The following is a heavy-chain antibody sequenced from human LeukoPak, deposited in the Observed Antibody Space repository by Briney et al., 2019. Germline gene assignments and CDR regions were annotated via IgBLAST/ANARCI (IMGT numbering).Heavy chain of an antibody. V-gene: IGHV3-23*01. CDR3: AKNPPGGYCSSTSCYGLHDFDY. J-gene: IGHJ4*02. Sequence: GGSLRLSCAASGFTFSSYGMSWVRQAPGKGLEWVSAISGSGGSTYYADSVKGRFTISRDNSKNTLYLQMNSLRAEDTAVYYCAKNPPGGYCSSTSCYGLHDFDYWGQGTLVTVSS. CDR1: GFTFSSYG. CDR2: ISGSGGST. D-gene: IGHD2-2*01.